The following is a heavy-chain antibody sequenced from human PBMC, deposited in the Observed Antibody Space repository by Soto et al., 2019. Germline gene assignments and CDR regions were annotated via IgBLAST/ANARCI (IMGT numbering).Heavy chain of an antibody. Sequence: EVQLVESGGGLVQPGRSLRLSCAASGFTFDDYAMHWVRQAPGKGLEWVSGISWNSGSIGYADSVKGRFTISRDNAKNSLYLQMNSLRAEDTALYYCATIPILKNYYYMDVWGKGTTVTVSS. D-gene: IGHD3-10*01. CDR2: ISWNSGSI. V-gene: IGHV3-9*01. J-gene: IGHJ6*03. CDR1: GFTFDDYA. CDR3: ATIPILKNYYYMDV.